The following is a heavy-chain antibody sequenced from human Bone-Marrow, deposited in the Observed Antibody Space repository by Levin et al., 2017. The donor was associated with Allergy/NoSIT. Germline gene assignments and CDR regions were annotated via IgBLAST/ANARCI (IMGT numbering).Heavy chain of an antibody. CDR1: GGSISTYY. V-gene: IGHV4-59*01. CDR3: ARRVSYYYYGMDV. J-gene: IGHJ6*02. CDR2: IYYSGGT. Sequence: SQTLSLTCSVSGGSISTYYWSWLRQFPGKGMEWIGYIYYSGGTNYNPSLKSRVTISVDASKNQFSLKLRSVTAADTAVYYCARRVSYYYYGMDVWGQGTTVTVSS.